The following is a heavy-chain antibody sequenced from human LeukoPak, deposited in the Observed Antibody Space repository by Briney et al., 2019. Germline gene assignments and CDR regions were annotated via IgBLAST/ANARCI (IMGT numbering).Heavy chain of an antibody. CDR1: GASISSSAYY. CDR2: IGGSNYYRGST. CDR3: ARLETSVTEHNWFDP. D-gene: IGHD2-21*02. V-gene: IGHV4-39*01. Sequence: PSETLSLTCTVSGASISSSAYYWGWIRQPPGKGLEWIGSIGGSNYYRGSTYYNPSLKSRVTVHVDTSKDQFSLKLSSVTAADTAVYYCARLETSVTEHNWFDPWGQGTLVTVSS. J-gene: IGHJ5*02.